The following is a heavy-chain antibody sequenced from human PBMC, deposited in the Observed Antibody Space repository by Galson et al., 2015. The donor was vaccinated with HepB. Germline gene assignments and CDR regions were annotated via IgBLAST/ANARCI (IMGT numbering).Heavy chain of an antibody. V-gene: IGHV1-69*13. CDR3: ARRDTAMAIRA. Sequence: SVKVSCKASGGTFSTFSINWVRQAPGHGLEWMGGIIPIFGTANYAQVFQGRLTITADESTSTAYLELSSLTSQDTAVYYCARRDTAMAIRAWGQGTLVTVSS. D-gene: IGHD5-18*01. CDR1: GGTFSTFS. J-gene: IGHJ5*02. CDR2: IIPIFGTA.